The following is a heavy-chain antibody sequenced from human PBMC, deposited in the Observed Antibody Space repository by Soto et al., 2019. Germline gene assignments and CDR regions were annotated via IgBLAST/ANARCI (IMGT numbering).Heavy chain of an antibody. Sequence: GGSQRLSCAASGFTFSTYGMHWVRQAPDKGLYWVAPISYDGSNRNSADSVKGVCTIPRDNSKSTLYLQMNSLRVEDTAVYYCAKDEVRTPSLYAMDVWGQGTTVTVSS. D-gene: IGHD3-10*01. V-gene: IGHV3-30*18. CDR2: ISYDGSNR. CDR3: AKDEVRTPSLYAMDV. J-gene: IGHJ6*02. CDR1: GFTFSTYG.